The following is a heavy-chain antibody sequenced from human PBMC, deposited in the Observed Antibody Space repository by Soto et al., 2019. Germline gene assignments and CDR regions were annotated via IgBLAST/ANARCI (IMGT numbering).Heavy chain of an antibody. J-gene: IGHJ4*02. CDR2: IRSKAYGGTT. Sequence: GSLRLSCTASGFTFGDYAMSGFRQAPGKGPEWLGFIRSKAYGGTTEYAASVKGRFTISRDDSKSIAYLQMNSLKTEDTAVYYCTRDHPLGVFALWGQGTLVTVSS. D-gene: IGHD7-27*01. V-gene: IGHV3-49*03. CDR1: GFTFGDYA. CDR3: TRDHPLGVFAL.